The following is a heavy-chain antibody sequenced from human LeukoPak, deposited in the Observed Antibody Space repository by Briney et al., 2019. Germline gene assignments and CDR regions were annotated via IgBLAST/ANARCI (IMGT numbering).Heavy chain of an antibody. Sequence: SETLSLTCTVSGDSISNYYWSWIRQPPGKGLEWIGYISYSGITNYNPSLKSRVTISLDTSKNHFSLKMRSVTAADTAVYYCARGLHPDDAFDIWGQGTMVTVSS. J-gene: IGHJ3*02. CDR1: GDSISNYY. CDR3: ARGLHPDDAFDI. D-gene: IGHD5-18*01. V-gene: IGHV4-59*08. CDR2: ISYSGIT.